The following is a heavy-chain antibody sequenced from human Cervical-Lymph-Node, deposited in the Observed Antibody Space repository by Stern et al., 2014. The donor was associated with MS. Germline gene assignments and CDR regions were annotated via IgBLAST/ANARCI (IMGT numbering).Heavy chain of an antibody. CDR3: ASGLSGTYPSQSAY. V-gene: IGHV3-72*01. Sequence: EVQLVESGGGLVQPGGSLRLSCAASGFSFSDVYMDWIRQAPGKGLEWVGRSRNKAHSYTTEYAASVKGRFTISRDDSKNSLYLQMDSLKTEDTAVYYCASGLSGTYPSQSAYWGKGTLVTVSS. CDR1: GFSFSDVY. J-gene: IGHJ4*02. D-gene: IGHD3-10*01. CDR2: SRNKAHSYTT.